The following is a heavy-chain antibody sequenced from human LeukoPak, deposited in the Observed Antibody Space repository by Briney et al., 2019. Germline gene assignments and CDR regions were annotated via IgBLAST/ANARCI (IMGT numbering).Heavy chain of an antibody. CDR3: ARGQYGDYEVVYGMDV. J-gene: IGHJ6*02. Sequence: SVKVSCKASGGTFSSYAISWVRQAPGQGLEWMGGIIPIFGTANYAQKFQGRVTITADESTSTAYMELSSLRSEDTAVYHCARGQYGDYEVVYGMDVWGQGTTVTVPS. D-gene: IGHD4-17*01. CDR1: GGTFSSYA. CDR2: IIPIFGTA. V-gene: IGHV1-69*13.